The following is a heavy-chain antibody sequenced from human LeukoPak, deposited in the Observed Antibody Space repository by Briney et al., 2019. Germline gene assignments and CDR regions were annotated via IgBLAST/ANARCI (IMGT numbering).Heavy chain of an antibody. CDR3: ARDTAELTYYYDSSGYPRPSQFWFDP. J-gene: IGHJ5*02. CDR1: GGSISSSSYY. V-gene: IGHV4-39*07. Sequence: PSETLSLTCTVSGGSISSSSYYWGWIRQPPGKGLEWIGSIYYSGSTNYNPSLKSRVTISVDTSKNQFSLKLSSVTAADTAVYYCARDTAELTYYYDSSGYPRPSQFWFDPWGQGTLVTVSS. D-gene: IGHD3-22*01. CDR2: IYYSGST.